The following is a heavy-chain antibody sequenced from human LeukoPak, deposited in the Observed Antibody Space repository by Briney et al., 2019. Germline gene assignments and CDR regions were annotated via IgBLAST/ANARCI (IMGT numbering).Heavy chain of an antibody. J-gene: IGHJ4*02. V-gene: IGHV1-18*04. CDR3: ARGCPSDY. Sequence: ASVKVSCKASGYTFTSYIINWVRQAPGHGLEWMGWISTYNENTNYAQKFQVRVTITTDTSTSTAYMELRSLTSDDTAVYYCARGCPSDYWGQGTLVTVSS. CDR2: ISTYNENT. D-gene: IGHD2-15*01. CDR1: GYTFTSYI.